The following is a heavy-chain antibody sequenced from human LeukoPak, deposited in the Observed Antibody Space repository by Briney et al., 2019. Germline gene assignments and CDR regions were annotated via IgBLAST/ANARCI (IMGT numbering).Heavy chain of an antibody. CDR1: GFTFSSYS. V-gene: IGHV3-21*01. CDR2: ISSSSSSYI. Sequence: GGSLRLSCAASGFTFSSYSMNWVRQAPGKGLEWVSSISSSSSSYIYYADSVKGRFTISRDNAKNSLYLQMNSLRAEDTAVYYCARDKVRVIAVAGFDYWGQGTLVTVSS. CDR3: ARDKVRVIAVAGFDY. D-gene: IGHD6-19*01. J-gene: IGHJ4*02.